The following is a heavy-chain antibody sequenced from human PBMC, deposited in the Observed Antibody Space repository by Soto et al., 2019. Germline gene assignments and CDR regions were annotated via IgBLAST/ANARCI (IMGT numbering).Heavy chain of an antibody. CDR1: GGTFSSYA. CDR2: TIPIFGTA. Sequence: QVQLVQSGAEVKKPGSSVKVSCKASGGTFSSYAISWVRQPPGHGREWMGGTIPIFGTANYAQNFQGRVTSTADESTSTAYMELSSLRSEDTGVYECAGYPDYGGQSTGFDLWGQGTMVTVS. J-gene: IGHJ3*01. CDR3: AGYPDYGGQSTGFDL. D-gene: IGHD4-17*01. V-gene: IGHV1-69*01.